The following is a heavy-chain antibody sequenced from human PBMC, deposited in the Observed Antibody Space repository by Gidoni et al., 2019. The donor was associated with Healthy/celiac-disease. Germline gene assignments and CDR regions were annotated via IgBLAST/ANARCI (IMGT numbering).Heavy chain of an antibody. V-gene: IGHV4-59*01. Sequence: QVQLQESGPGLVKPSETLSLTCTVSGGSISSYDWSWIRKPPGKGLEWIGYIYSRGSTHYNPSLKSRVTISVDTSKNQFSLKLSSVTAADTAVYYCARDSYDSSGYYHYYYYMDVWGKGTTVTVSS. CDR1: GGSISSYD. D-gene: IGHD3-22*01. CDR2: IYSRGST. CDR3: ARDSYDSSGYYHYYYYMDV. J-gene: IGHJ6*03.